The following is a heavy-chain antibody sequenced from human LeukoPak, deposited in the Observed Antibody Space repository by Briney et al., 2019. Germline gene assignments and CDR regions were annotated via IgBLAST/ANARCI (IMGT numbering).Heavy chain of an antibody. CDR1: GFTVSSNY. Sequence: PGGSLRLSCAASGFTVSSNYMSWVRQAPGKGLEWASVIYSGGSTYYADSVKGRFTISRDNSKNTLYLQMNSLRAEDTAVYYCARVTYYDFWSGYRNFPILGEDVWGKGTTVTVSS. D-gene: IGHD3-3*01. CDR3: ARVTYYDFWSGYRNFPILGEDV. J-gene: IGHJ6*04. V-gene: IGHV3-53*01. CDR2: IYSGGST.